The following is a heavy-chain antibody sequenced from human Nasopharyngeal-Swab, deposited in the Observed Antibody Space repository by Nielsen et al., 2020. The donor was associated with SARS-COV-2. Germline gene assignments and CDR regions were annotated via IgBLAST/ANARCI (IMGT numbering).Heavy chain of an antibody. CDR3: ARVRYDILTGCHDNWFDP. CDR2: INHSGST. D-gene: IGHD3-9*01. Sequence: GSLRLSCAVYGGSFSGYYWSWIRQPPGKGLEWIGEINHSGSTNYNPSLKSRVTISVDTSKNQFSLKLSSVTAADTAVYYCARVRYDILTGCHDNWFDPWGQGTLVTVSS. CDR1: GGSFSGYY. J-gene: IGHJ5*02. V-gene: IGHV4-34*01.